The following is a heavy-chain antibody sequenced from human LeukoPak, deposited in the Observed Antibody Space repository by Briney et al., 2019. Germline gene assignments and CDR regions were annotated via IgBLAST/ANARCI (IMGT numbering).Heavy chain of an antibody. V-gene: IGHV3-23*01. CDR1: GFTFSSYA. Sequence: GGSLRLSCAASGFTFSSYAMSWVRQAPGKGLEWVSATSAGGGGTYYADSVKGRFTISRDNSKDTLFLQTSSLRAEDTAVYYCAKKGQGYYFEYWGQGALVTVSS. CDR3: AKKGQGYYFEY. J-gene: IGHJ4*02. CDR2: TSAGGGGT.